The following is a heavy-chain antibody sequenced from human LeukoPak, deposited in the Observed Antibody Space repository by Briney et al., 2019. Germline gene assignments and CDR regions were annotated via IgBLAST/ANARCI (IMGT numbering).Heavy chain of an antibody. CDR1: GFTFSSYA. CDR3: AKDRLVAFDY. V-gene: IGHV3-23*01. J-gene: IGHJ4*02. Sequence: GGSLRLSCPASGFTFSSYAMSWVRPAPGKGLEWVSAISGSGGSTYYADSVKGRFTISRDNSKNTLYLQMNSLRAEDTAVYYCAKDRLVAFDYWGQGTLVTVSS. D-gene: IGHD2-21*01. CDR2: ISGSGGST.